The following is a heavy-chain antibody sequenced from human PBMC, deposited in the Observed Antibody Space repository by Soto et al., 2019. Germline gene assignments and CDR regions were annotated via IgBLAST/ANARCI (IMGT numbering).Heavy chain of an antibody. CDR3: SADHTHMAIRWPV. Sequence: SVKVSFKASGFDFGSFGIQFLRQTRGRGLEWIGWIVVVSGSTNYARQFQGRVAISRDMSSSTAYLDLYDLKSDDTAVYFCSADHTHMAIRWPVWRQRTTVGVSS. CDR2: IVVVSGST. CDR1: GFDFGSFG. V-gene: IGHV1-58*02. J-gene: IGHJ6*02. D-gene: IGHD2-21*01.